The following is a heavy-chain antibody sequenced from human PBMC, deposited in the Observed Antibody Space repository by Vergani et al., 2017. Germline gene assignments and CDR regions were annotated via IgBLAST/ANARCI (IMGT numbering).Heavy chain of an antibody. CDR2: LDPRGGPP. CDR3: VRPGDDYRNMITCFLDY. D-gene: IGHD3-16*01. Sequence: QVQLVQSGAAVKKPGASVKLSCKSSGYIFNSNYIHWVRQAPGQGLEWMGLLDPRGGPPTYAEKFEGRVTLTSDTSTSTFYMELRSLRSDDTAVYYCVRPGDDYRNMITCFLDYWGQGSLVSVSS. V-gene: IGHV1-46*02. J-gene: IGHJ4*02. CDR1: GYIFNSNY.